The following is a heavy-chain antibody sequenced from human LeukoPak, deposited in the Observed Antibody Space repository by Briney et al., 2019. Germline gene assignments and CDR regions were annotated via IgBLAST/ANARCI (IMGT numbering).Heavy chain of an antibody. CDR3: TKVTDWRTGFDY. D-gene: IGHD3-9*01. CDR1: GFTFDGYG. V-gene: IGHV3-9*01. J-gene: IGHJ4*02. Sequence: GRSLRLSCAASGFTFDGYGMYWVRQAPGKGLEWVSGITWNSDDMAYADSVKGRFTISRDNTKNCLYLQMNSLRVEDTALYYCTKVTDWRTGFDYWGQGTLVTVSS. CDR2: ITWNSDDM.